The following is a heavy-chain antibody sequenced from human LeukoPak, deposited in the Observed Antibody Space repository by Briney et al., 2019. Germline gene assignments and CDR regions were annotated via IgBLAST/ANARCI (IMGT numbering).Heavy chain of an antibody. CDR2: IWYDGSNK. V-gene: IGHV3-33*01. D-gene: IGHD2-15*01. CDR3: ARDLGYCSGGSCYPRGFDY. CDR1: GFTFSSNG. Sequence: GRSLRLSCAASGFTFSSNGMHWVRQAPGKGLEWVAAIWYDGSNKYYADSVKGRFTISKDNSKNTLYLQMNSLRAEDTAVYYCARDLGYCSGGSCYPRGFDYWGQGTLVTVSS. J-gene: IGHJ4*02.